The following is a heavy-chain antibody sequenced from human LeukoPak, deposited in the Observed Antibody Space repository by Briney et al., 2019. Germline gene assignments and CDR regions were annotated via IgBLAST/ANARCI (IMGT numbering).Heavy chain of an antibody. D-gene: IGHD3-22*01. Sequence: GGSLRLSCAASGFTFSSYAMSWVRQAPGKGLEWVSAISGSGGSTYYADSVKGRFTISRDNSKNTLYLQMNSLRAEDTAVYYCARSGNDSSGYPTHFDYWGQGTLVTVSS. V-gene: IGHV3-23*01. CDR3: ARSGNDSSGYPTHFDY. CDR1: GFTFSSYA. J-gene: IGHJ4*02. CDR2: ISGSGGST.